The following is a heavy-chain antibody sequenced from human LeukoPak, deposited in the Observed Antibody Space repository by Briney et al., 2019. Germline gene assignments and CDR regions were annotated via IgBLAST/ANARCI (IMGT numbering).Heavy chain of an antibody. Sequence: GGSLRLSCAASGFTVSHNYMSWVRQAPGKGLEWVSVVYSGGSTYSADSVKGRFTISRDNSKNTLYLQMNSLRAEDSAVYYCARDLFRYGFALDCWGQGTLVTVSS. CDR1: GFTVSHNY. J-gene: IGHJ4*02. CDR3: ARDLFRYGFALDC. CDR2: VYSGGST. V-gene: IGHV3-66*02. D-gene: IGHD2-21*01.